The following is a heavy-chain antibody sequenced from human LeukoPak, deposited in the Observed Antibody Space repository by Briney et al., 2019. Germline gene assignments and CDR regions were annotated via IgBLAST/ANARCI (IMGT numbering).Heavy chain of an antibody. CDR3: ARDRSSYYDFWSGYYTGYYYYGMDV. V-gene: IGHV3-30-3*01. CDR2: ISYDGSNK. J-gene: IGHJ6*02. D-gene: IGHD3-3*01. CDR1: GFTFNSYA. Sequence: GRSLRLSCAASGFTFNSYAMHWVRQAPGKGLEWVAVISYDGSNKYYADSVKGRFTISRDNAKNSLYLQMNSLRAEDTAVYYCARDRSSYYDFWSGYYTGYYYYGMDVWGQGTTVTVSS.